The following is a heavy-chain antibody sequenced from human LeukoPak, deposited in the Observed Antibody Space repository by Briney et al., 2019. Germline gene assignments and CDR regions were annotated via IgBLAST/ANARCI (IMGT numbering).Heavy chain of an antibody. CDR1: GYSISSGYY. CDR2: IYHSGST. D-gene: IGHD6-6*01. J-gene: IGHJ6*03. Sequence: SETLSLTCTVSGYSISSGYYWGWIRQPPGKGLEWIGSIYHSGSTYYNPSLKSRVTISVDTSKNQFSLKLSSVTAADTAVYYCARGVYSSSSRYYYYYMDVWGKGTTVTVSS. CDR3: ARGVYSSSSRYYYYYMDV. V-gene: IGHV4-38-2*02.